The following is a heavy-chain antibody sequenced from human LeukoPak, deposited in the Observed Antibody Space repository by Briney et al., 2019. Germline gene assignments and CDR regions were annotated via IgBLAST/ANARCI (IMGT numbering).Heavy chain of an antibody. CDR1: GFTFSTYA. D-gene: IGHD6-19*01. V-gene: IGHV3-23*01. Sequence: GGSLRLSCAASGFTFSTYAITWVRQGPGKGLEWVSAIRPDGDRTYYANSVRGRFTISRDNSKDTVYLQINGLRVEDTAVYYCARAVLSPDSSGWGGYYFDYWGQGTLVTVSS. J-gene: IGHJ4*02. CDR2: IRPDGDRT. CDR3: ARAVLSPDSSGWGGYYFDY.